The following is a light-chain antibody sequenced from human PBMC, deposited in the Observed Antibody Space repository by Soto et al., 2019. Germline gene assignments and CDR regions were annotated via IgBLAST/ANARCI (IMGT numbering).Light chain of an antibody. CDR3: QQFQSYALT. CDR2: DAS. V-gene: IGKV1-13*02. Sequence: AIQLTQSPPSLSASVGDRVTITCRASQGISSALAWYQHKPGRAPRLLIYDASSLQSGVSSRFSGSGSGTDSTLTVSSLQPEDFATYYCQQFQSYALTFGGGTRLEIK. J-gene: IGKJ5*01. CDR1: QGISSA.